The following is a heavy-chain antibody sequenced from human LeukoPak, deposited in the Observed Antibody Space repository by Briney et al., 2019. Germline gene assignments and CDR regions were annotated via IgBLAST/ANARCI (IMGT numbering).Heavy chain of an antibody. V-gene: IGHV3-23*01. D-gene: IGHD4-17*01. CDR2: ISGSGGST. CDR1: GFTVSSNY. Sequence: GGSLRLSCAASGFTVSSNYMSWVRQAPGKGLEWVSAISGSGGSTHYADSVKGRFTISRDNSKNTLYLQMNSLRAEDTAVYYCAKDHSYGDYVHYFDYWGQGTLVTVSS. CDR3: AKDHSYGDYVHYFDY. J-gene: IGHJ4*02.